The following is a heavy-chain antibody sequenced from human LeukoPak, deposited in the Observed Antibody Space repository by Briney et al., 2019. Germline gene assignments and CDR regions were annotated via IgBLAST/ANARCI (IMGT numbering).Heavy chain of an antibody. V-gene: IGHV3-23*01. Sequence: PGGSLRLSCAASGFTLSSYAMSWVRQGPGKGLEWVSAISGSGDSTYYADSVKGRFTISRDNAKNTLYLQMNSLRAEDTAVYYCARVRWGGLYYFDYWGQGTLVTVSS. CDR2: ISGSGDST. D-gene: IGHD3-16*01. CDR1: GFTLSSYA. CDR3: ARVRWGGLYYFDY. J-gene: IGHJ4*02.